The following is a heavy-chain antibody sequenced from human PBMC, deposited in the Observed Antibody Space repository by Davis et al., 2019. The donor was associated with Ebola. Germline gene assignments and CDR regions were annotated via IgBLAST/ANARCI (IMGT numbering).Heavy chain of an antibody. CDR1: GFTFSNYA. CDR3: AKAEDSGSYISADAFDI. CDR2: ISGDGGTT. Sequence: GESLKISCVASGFTFSNYAMNWVRQTPGKGLEWVSAISGDGGTTVYPDSVKGRFTTSRDNSLDTLYLHMNSLRAEDTAVYYCAKAEDSGSYISADAFDIWGQGTMVTVSS. V-gene: IGHV3-23*01. D-gene: IGHD1-26*01. J-gene: IGHJ3*02.